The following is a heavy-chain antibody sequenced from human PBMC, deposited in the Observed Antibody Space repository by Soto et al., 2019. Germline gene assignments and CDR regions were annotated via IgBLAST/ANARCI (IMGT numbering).Heavy chain of an antibody. D-gene: IGHD6-13*01. CDR3: ARDPRGSSWYGPPWFDP. V-gene: IGHV3-7*01. Sequence: GVSLSLSCAASGFTFRTYPVTWVRQAPGKGLEWVANIRGGGSDTYYADSVKGRFTISRDNAKNSLYLQMNSLRAEDTAVYYCARDPRGSSWYGPPWFDPWAQGTLVTVSS. CDR1: GFTFRTYP. CDR2: IRGGGSDT. J-gene: IGHJ5*02.